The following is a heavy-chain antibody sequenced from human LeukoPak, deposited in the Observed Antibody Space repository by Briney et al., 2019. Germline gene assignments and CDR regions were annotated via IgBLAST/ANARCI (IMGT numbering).Heavy chain of an antibody. CDR2: ISGSGGSA. V-gene: IGHV3-23*01. D-gene: IGHD5-18*01. CDR1: GFTFSGYA. CDR3: AKGGGYSYGEIDY. J-gene: IGHJ4*02. Sequence: GESLRLSCAASGFTFSGYAMSWVRQAPGKGLEWVSAISGSGGSAYYADSVKGRFTISRDNSKNTLYLQMNSLRAEDTAVYYCAKGGGYSYGEIDYWGQGTLVTVSS.